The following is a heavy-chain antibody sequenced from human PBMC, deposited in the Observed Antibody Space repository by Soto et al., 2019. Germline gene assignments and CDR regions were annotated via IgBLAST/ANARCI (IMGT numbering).Heavy chain of an antibody. CDR1: GGTFSSYA. CDR3: ARERGAAAGQYYYYGMDV. CDR2: IIPIFGTA. D-gene: IGHD6-13*01. Sequence: QVQLVQSGAEVKKPGSSVKVSCKASGGTFSSYAISWVRQAPGQGLEWMGGIIPIFGTANYAQKFQGRVTITADESTSTAYRELSSLRSEDTAVYYCARERGAAAGQYYYYGMDVWGQGTTVTVSS. J-gene: IGHJ6*02. V-gene: IGHV1-69*01.